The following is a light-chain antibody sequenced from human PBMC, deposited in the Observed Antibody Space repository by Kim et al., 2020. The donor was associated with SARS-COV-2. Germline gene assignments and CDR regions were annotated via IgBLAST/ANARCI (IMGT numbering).Light chain of an antibody. CDR2: GGS. CDR1: QSLLHSNGKNY. V-gene: IGKV2-28*01. J-gene: IGKJ2*01. Sequence: EPASISCGSSQSLLHSNGKNYLDWYVQKPGQAPQLLIYGGSNRASGVPERFSGSGSGTDFTLKISRVEAEDVGAYYCMQALQTPSTFGQGTKLEI. CDR3: MQALQTPST.